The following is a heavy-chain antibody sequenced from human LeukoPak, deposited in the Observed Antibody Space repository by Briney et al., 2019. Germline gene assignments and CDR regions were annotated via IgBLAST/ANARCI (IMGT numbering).Heavy chain of an antibody. J-gene: IGHJ4*02. Sequence: SETLSLTCAVSGGSISSSNWWNWVRQTPGKGLEWIGEIYHRGNTHYNPSLKSRVTMSVDTSTNQFSLRVNSVTAADTAVYYCARLKAGYSYGGGYFDYWGQGTLVTVSS. CDR3: ARLKAGYSYGGGYFDY. CDR1: GGSISSSNW. CDR2: IYHRGNT. V-gene: IGHV4-4*02. D-gene: IGHD5-18*01.